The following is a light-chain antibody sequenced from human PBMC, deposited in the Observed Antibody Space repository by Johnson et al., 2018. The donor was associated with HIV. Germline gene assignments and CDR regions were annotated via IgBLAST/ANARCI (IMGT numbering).Light chain of an antibody. J-gene: IGLJ1*01. CDR3: GTWDSSLSNFV. Sequence: QSALTQPPSVSAAPGQKVTISCSGSSSNIGNNYVSWYQQLPGTAPKLLIYDNNKRPSGIPDRFSGSKSGTSATLGITGLQTGDEADYYCGTWDSSLSNFVFGIGTKVSVL. V-gene: IGLV1-51*01. CDR1: SSNIGNNY. CDR2: DNN.